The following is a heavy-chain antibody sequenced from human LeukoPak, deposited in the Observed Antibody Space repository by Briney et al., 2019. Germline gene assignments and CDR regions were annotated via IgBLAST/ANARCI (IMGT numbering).Heavy chain of an antibody. J-gene: IGHJ4*02. Sequence: SCKASGGTLSSYAMSWVRQAPGKGLEWVSAISGSGGSTYYADSVKGRFTISRDNSKNTLYLQMNSLRAEDTAVYYCAKDRRLFDYWGQGTLVTASS. V-gene: IGHV3-23*01. CDR3: AKDRRLFDY. CDR1: GGTLSSYA. D-gene: IGHD6-6*01. CDR2: ISGSGGST.